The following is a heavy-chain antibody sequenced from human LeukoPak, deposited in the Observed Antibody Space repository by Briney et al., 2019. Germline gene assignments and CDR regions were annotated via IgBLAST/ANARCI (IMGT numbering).Heavy chain of an antibody. CDR3: ARTEYYYGSGSPTFDP. D-gene: IGHD3-10*01. J-gene: IGHJ5*02. Sequence: ASVKVSCKASGYTFTSYGISWVRQAPGQGLEWMGWISAYSGNTNYAQKLQGRVTMTTDTSTSTAYMELRSLRSDDTAVYYCARTEYYYGSGSPTFDPWGQGTLVTVSS. V-gene: IGHV1-18*01. CDR2: ISAYSGNT. CDR1: GYTFTSYG.